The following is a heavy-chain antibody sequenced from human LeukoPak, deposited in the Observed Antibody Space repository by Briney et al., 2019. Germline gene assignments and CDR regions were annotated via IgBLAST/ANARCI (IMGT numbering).Heavy chain of an antibody. J-gene: IGHJ4*02. V-gene: IGHV1-24*01. CDR3: ATVTMVRGVIISFGY. D-gene: IGHD3-10*01. Sequence: ASVKVSCKVSGYTLTELSMHWVRQAPGKGLEWMGGFDPEDGETIYAQKFQGRVTMAEDTSTDTAYMELSSLRSEDTAVYYCATVTMVRGVIISFGYWGQGTLVTVSS. CDR1: GYTLTELS. CDR2: FDPEDGET.